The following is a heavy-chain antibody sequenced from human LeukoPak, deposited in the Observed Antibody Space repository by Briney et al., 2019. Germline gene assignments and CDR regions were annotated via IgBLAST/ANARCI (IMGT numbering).Heavy chain of an antibody. Sequence: GGSLRLSCAASGFTFSKAWMNWVRQAPGKGVEWVGRIKSKSDGGTTDYTAPVKGRFTISRDDSKNTVYLQMTSLKTEDTAMYYCARIMRNIGVWGQRTLVTVSS. CDR2: IKSKSDGGTT. V-gene: IGHV3-15*01. CDR3: ARIMRNIGV. D-gene: IGHD5-12*01. CDR1: GFTFSKAW. J-gene: IGHJ4*02.